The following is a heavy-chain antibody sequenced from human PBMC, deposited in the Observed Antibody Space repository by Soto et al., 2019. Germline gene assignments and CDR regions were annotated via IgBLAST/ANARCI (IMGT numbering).Heavy chain of an antibody. D-gene: IGHD6-13*01. CDR1: EGTFNSYA. CDR3: ASGASRGYPYFFDS. V-gene: IGHV1-69*01. Sequence: QAQVVQSGAEVRKPGSSVKLSCKASEGTFNSYAIAWVRQAPGQGLEWMGGIIPYYNTLNYAQKFEDRVTITADDSTNPVYMELSSLRSDDTAVYFCASGASRGYPYFFDSWAQGTLVTVSS. J-gene: IGHJ4*02. CDR2: IIPYYNTL.